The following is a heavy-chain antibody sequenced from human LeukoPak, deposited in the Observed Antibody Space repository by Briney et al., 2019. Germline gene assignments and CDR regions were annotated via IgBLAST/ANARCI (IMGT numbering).Heavy chain of an antibody. CDR2: ISYDGSNK. J-gene: IGHJ4*02. CDR3: ARQRVCSGGSCYDALRY. CDR1: GFTFSSYA. V-gene: IGHV3-30*04. Sequence: GSLRLSCAASGFTFSSYAMHWVRQAPGKGLERVAVISYDGSNKYYADSVKGRFTISRDNSKNTLYLQMNSLRAEDTGVYYCARQRVCSGGSCYDALRYWGQGTLVTVSS. D-gene: IGHD2-15*01.